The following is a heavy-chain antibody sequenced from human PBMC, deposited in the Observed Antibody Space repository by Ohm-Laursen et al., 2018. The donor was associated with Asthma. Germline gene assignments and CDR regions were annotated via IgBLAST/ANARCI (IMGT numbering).Heavy chain of an antibody. V-gene: IGHV3-7*04. CDR3: ARGPGEAPGDFDI. J-gene: IGHJ3*02. CDR1: RFSFSSYW. D-gene: IGHD3-10*01. CDR2: IRQDGTEK. Sequence: GSLRLSCAASRFSFSSYWMSWVRQAPGKGLEWVANIRQDGTEKFYVDSVRGRFTISRDNAKNSLFLQMNSLRGEDTAVYYCARGPGEAPGDFDIWGQGTMVSVSS.